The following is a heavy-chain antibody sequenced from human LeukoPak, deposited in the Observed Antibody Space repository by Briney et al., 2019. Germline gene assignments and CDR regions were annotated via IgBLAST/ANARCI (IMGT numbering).Heavy chain of an antibody. V-gene: IGHV3-23*01. CDR1: GFTSSSYP. J-gene: IGHJ4*02. D-gene: IGHD4/OR15-4a*01. Sequence: PGGTLRLSCATSGFTSSSYPMSWVRQAPGRGLEWVSVISGNSGATYYADSVKGRFTISRDNAKNTVYLQMNNLRGEDTALYYCSKAGGTNYYRHGDYWGQGTLVTVSS. CDR2: ISGNSGAT. CDR3: SKAGGTNYYRHGDY.